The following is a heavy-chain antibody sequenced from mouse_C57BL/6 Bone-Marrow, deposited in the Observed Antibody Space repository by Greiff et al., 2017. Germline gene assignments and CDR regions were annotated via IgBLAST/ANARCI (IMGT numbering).Heavy chain of an antibody. CDR1: GYTFTSYW. CDR2: IDPNSGGT. V-gene: IGHV1-72*01. Sequence: QVQLQQSGAELVKPGASVKLSCKASGYTFTSYWMHWVKQRPGRGLEWIGRIDPNSGGTKYNEKFKSKATLTVDKPSSTAYMQLSSLTSEDSAVXYCAKGGLFITTVEGDYWGQGTTLTVSS. D-gene: IGHD1-1*01. CDR3: AKGGLFITTVEGDY. J-gene: IGHJ2*01.